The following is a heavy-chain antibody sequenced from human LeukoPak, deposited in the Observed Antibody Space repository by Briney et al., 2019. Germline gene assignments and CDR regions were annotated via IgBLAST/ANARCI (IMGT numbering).Heavy chain of an antibody. V-gene: IGHV1-69*05. CDR2: IIPIFGTA. Sequence: ASVKVSCKASGGTFSSYAISWVRQAPGQGLEWMGRIIPIFGTANYAQKFQGRVTITTDESTSTAYMELSSLRSEDTAVYYCARDPWGRWELPFDYWGQGTLVTVSS. CDR1: GGTFSSYA. J-gene: IGHJ4*02. CDR3: ARDPWGRWELPFDY. D-gene: IGHD1-26*01.